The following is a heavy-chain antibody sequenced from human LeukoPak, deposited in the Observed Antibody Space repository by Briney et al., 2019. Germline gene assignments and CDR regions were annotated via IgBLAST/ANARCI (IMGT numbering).Heavy chain of an antibody. CDR1: GGSISSYY. CDR3: ARSLGSGYDNFDC. CDR2: IYYSGST. J-gene: IGHJ4*02. Sequence: SETLSLTCTVSGGSISSYYWSWIRQPPGKGLEWIGYIYYSGSTNYNPSLKSRVTISVDTSKNQFSLKLSSVTAADTAVYYCARSLGSGYDNFDCWGQGTLVTVSS. D-gene: IGHD5-12*01. V-gene: IGHV4-59*01.